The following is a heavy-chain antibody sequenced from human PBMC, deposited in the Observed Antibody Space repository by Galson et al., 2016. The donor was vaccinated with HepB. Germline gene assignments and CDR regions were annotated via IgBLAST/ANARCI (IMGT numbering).Heavy chain of an antibody. D-gene: IGHD2-2*01. V-gene: IGHV1-69*13. CDR2: IIPLFGKP. Sequence: SVKVSCKASGGTFTNCAIIWVRQAPGQGLECMGGIIPLFGKPKTAQKFQGRVTITADESTTTTTMELTSLTSEDTAVYYCARVNSPIVVVPGPTDYSFHMDVWGKGTTVTVSS. CDR3: ARVNSPIVVVPGPTDYSFHMDV. CDR1: GGTFTNCA. J-gene: IGHJ6*03.